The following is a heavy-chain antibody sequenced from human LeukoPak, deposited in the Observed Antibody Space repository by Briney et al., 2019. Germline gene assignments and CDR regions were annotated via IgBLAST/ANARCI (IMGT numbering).Heavy chain of an antibody. CDR1: GGSISSGDYY. CDR3: ARGKYYYDSSGINWFDP. CDR2: IYYSGST. Sequence: PSETLSLTCTVSGGSISSGDYYWSWIRQLPGKGLEWIGYIYYSGSTYYNPSLKSRVTISVDTSKNQFSLKLSSVTAADTAVYYCARGKYYYDSSGINWFDPWGQGTLVTVSS. V-gene: IGHV4-30-4*01. D-gene: IGHD3-22*01. J-gene: IGHJ5*02.